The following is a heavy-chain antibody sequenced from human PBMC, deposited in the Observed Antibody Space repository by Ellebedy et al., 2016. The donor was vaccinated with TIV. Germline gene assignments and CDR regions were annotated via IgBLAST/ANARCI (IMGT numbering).Heavy chain of an antibody. J-gene: IGHJ5*02. CDR1: GGSFSSYY. CDR3: ARPHEGYCSSTSCYVGFDP. Sequence: SETLSLXXAVYGGSFSSYYWSWIRQPPGKGLEWIGYIYYSRSTYYNPSLKSRVTISVDTSKNQFSLKLSSVTAADTAVYYCARPHEGYCSSTSCYVGFDPWGQGTLVTVSS. CDR2: IYYSRST. V-gene: IGHV4-59*04. D-gene: IGHD2-2*01.